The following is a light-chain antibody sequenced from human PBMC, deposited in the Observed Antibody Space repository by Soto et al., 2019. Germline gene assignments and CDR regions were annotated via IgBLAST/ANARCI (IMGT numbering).Light chain of an antibody. CDR2: GAS. Sequence: EIVLTQSPGTLSLSPGERATLSCRASPIVSSSYLAWYKQKPGQAPRLLIYGASSRATGIPDRFSGSGSGTDFTLTISRLEPEDVAVYYCQQCGSSPVTFGQGTKVEVK. CDR3: QQCGSSPVT. V-gene: IGKV3-20*01. CDR1: PIVSSSY. J-gene: IGKJ1*01.